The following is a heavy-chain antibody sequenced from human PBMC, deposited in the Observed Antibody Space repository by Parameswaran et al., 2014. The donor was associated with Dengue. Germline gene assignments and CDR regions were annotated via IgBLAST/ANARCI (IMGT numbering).Heavy chain of an antibody. V-gene: IGHV3-43*01. CDR3: AKDITPLRMATILDY. J-gene: IGHJ4*02. CDR2: ISWDGGST. D-gene: IGHD5-24*01. CDR1: GFTFDDYT. Sequence: ESLKISCAASGFTFDDYTMHWVRQAPGKGLEWVSLISWDGGSTYYADSVKGRFTISRDNSKNSLYLQMNSLRTEDTALYYCAKDITPLRMATILDYWGQGTLVTVSS.